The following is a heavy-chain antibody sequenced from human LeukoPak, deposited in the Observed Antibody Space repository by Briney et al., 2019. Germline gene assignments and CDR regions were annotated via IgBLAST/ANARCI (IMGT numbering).Heavy chain of an antibody. Sequence: GGSLRLSCAASGFTFSSFAMTWAHQAPGKGLEWVSTVSGSAGRTDYADSVKGRFTISRDNYNNTLYLQMNSLRAEDTALYYCARDHGQYGDYKAFDIWGQGTTVTVSS. CDR2: VSGSAGRT. V-gene: IGHV3-23*01. CDR3: ARDHGQYGDYKAFDI. J-gene: IGHJ3*02. D-gene: IGHD4-17*01. CDR1: GFTFSSFA.